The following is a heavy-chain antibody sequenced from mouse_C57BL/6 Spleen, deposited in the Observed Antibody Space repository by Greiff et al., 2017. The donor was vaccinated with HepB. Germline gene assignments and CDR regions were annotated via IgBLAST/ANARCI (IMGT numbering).Heavy chain of an antibody. Sequence: QVHVKQPGAELVRPGSSVKLSCKASGYTFTSYWMDWVKQRPGQGLEWIGNIYPSDSETHYNQKFKDKATLTVDKSSSTAYMQLSSLTSEDSAVYYCARGSYGSSLDYWGEGTTLTVSS. D-gene: IGHD1-1*01. V-gene: IGHV1-61*01. CDR1: GYTFTSYW. J-gene: IGHJ2*01. CDR3: ARGSYGSSLDY. CDR2: IYPSDSET.